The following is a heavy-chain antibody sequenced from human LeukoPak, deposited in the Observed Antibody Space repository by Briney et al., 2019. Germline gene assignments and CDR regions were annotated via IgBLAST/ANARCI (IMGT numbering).Heavy chain of an antibody. D-gene: IGHD3-3*01. Sequence: SETLSLTCTVSGYSISSGYYWGWIRQPPGKGLEWIGSIYHSGGTYYNPSLKSRVTISVDTSKNQFSLKLSSVTAADTAVYYCARKTIFGVVIAPSFDYWGQGTLVTVSS. CDR2: IYHSGGT. V-gene: IGHV4-38-2*02. CDR1: GYSISSGYY. J-gene: IGHJ4*02. CDR3: ARKTIFGVVIAPSFDY.